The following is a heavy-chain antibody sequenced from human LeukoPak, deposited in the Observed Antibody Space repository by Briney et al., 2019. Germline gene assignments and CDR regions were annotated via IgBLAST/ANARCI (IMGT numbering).Heavy chain of an antibody. Sequence: PSETLSLTCAVSGYSISSGYYWGWIRQPPGKGREWIGSIYHSGRTYYNPSLKSRVPISVDTSKNQSSLKLSSVPAADTAVYYCARLGYDFWSGSISWFDPWGQGTLVTVSS. CDR1: GYSISSGYY. V-gene: IGHV4-38-2*01. CDR3: ARLGYDFWSGSISWFDP. D-gene: IGHD3-3*01. J-gene: IGHJ5*02. CDR2: IYHSGRT.